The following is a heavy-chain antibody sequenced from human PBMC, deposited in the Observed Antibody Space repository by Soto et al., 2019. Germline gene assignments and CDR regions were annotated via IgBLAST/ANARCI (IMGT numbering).Heavy chain of an antibody. D-gene: IGHD6-13*01. Sequence: GGSLRLSCAASGFTFDDYAMHWVRQGPGQGLEWVSGISWNSDNIAYADSAKGRFIISRDNAKNSLYLQMNSLRAEDTALYYCVKARSSSSRRGDGLDVWGQGTTVTVSS. CDR1: GFTFDDYA. J-gene: IGHJ6*02. V-gene: IGHV3-9*01. CDR3: VKARSSSSRRGDGLDV. CDR2: ISWNSDNI.